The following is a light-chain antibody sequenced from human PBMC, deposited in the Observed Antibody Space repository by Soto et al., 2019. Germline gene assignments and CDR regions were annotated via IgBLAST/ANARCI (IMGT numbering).Light chain of an antibody. CDR1: SSNIGAGYD. Sequence: QSVLTQPPSVSGASGRRVTISCTGCSSNIGAGYDVHWYQQLPGTAPKLLIQNNSRRPSGVPDRFSGSKSGTSASLAITGLQAEDEAYYYCQSYDSSLSGYVFGTGTKVTV. CDR2: NNS. J-gene: IGLJ1*01. CDR3: QSYDSSLSGYV. V-gene: IGLV1-40*01.